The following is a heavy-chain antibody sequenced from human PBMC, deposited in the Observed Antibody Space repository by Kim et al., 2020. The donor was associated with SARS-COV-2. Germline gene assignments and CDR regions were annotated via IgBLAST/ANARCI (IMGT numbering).Heavy chain of an antibody. D-gene: IGHD4-17*01. J-gene: IGHJ4*02. V-gene: IGHV3-21*01. CDR3: ARDSMTTVTYGGFDY. CDR1: GFTFSSYS. CDR2: ISSSSYI. Sequence: GGSLRLSCAASGFTFSSYSMNWVRQAPGKGLEWVSSISSSSYIYYADSVKGRFTISRDNAKNSLYLQMNSLRAEDTAVYYCARDSMTTVTYGGFDYWGQGTLVTVSS.